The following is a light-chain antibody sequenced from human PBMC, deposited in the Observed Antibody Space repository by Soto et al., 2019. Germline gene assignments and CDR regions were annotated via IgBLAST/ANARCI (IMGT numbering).Light chain of an antibody. Sequence: QSALTQPASVSGSPGQSITISCTGTSSDIGAYKYVSWYQQYAGKAPKRLIYDVNKRPSGVSYRFSGSKSGNMASLTISGLQAEDEAEYYCSSYTTTNSLVLGGGTKLTVL. CDR2: DVN. CDR3: SSYTTTNSLV. V-gene: IGLV2-14*01. J-gene: IGLJ2*01. CDR1: SSDIGAYKY.